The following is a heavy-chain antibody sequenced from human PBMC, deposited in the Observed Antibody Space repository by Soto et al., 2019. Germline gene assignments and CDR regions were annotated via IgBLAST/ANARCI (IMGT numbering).Heavy chain of an antibody. CDR2: ISAYNGNT. V-gene: IGHV1-18*01. CDR1: GYTFTSYG. Sequence: ASVKVSCKASGYTFTSYGISWVRQAPGQGLEWMGWISAYNGNTNYAQKLQGRVTMTTDTSTSTAYMELRSLRSDDTAVYYCAREEGVRVVAATPQSYAFDIWGQGTMVTVSS. J-gene: IGHJ3*02. CDR3: AREEGVRVVAATPQSYAFDI. D-gene: IGHD2-15*01.